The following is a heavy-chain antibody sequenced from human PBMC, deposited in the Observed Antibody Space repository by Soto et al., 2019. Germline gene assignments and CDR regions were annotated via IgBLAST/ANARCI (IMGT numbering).Heavy chain of an antibody. CDR1: GDSVSSNSAA. CDR3: ARTLSSSAENWFDP. V-gene: IGHV6-1*01. Sequence: PSQTLSLTRAISGDSVSSNSAAWNWIRQSPSRGLEWLGRTYYRSKWYNDYAVSVKSRITINPDTSKNQFSLQLNSVTPEDTAVYFCARTLSSSAENWFDPWGQGTLVTVSS. D-gene: IGHD6-6*01. J-gene: IGHJ5*02. CDR2: TYYRSKWYN.